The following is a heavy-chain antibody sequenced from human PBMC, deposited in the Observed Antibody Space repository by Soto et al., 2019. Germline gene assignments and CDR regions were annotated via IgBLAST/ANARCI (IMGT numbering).Heavy chain of an antibody. V-gene: IGHV4-34*01. CDR1: GGSFSGYY. Sequence: SETLSLTCAVYGGSFSGYYWSWIRQPPGKGLEWIGEINHSGSTNYNPSLKSRVTISVDTSKNQFSLKLSSVTAADTAVYYCARDRIQLWSTYYYYYYGMDVWGQGTTVTVSS. D-gene: IGHD5-18*01. CDR2: INHSGST. CDR3: ARDRIQLWSTYYYYYYGMDV. J-gene: IGHJ6*02.